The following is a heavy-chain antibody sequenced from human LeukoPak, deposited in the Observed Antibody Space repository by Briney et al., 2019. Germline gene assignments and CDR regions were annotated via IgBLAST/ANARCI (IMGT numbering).Heavy chain of an antibody. CDR2: IYYSGST. J-gene: IGHJ4*02. Sequence: SETLSLTCTVSGGSVSSGSYYWSWIRQPPGKGLEWIGYIYYSGSTNYNPSLKSRVTISVDTSKNQFSLKLSSVTAADTAAYYCARDVRAVAGNYYFDYWGQGTLVTVSS. V-gene: IGHV4-61*01. CDR1: GGSVSSGSYY. CDR3: ARDVRAVAGNYYFDY. D-gene: IGHD3-10*02.